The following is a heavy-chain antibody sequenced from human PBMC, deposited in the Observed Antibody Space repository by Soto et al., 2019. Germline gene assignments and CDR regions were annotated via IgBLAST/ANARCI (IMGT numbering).Heavy chain of an antibody. J-gene: IGHJ5*02. CDR2: VSSRSSTI. V-gene: IGHV3-48*04. CDR3: ARNYDSSGYVPT. D-gene: IGHD3-22*01. CDR1: GFTFSSYS. Sequence: PGGSLRLSCAASGFTFSSYSMNWVRQAPGKGLEWVSYVSSRSSTIYYADSVKGRFTISRDNAKNSLYLQMNSLRAEDTAVYYCARNYDSSGYVPTWGQGTLVTVSS.